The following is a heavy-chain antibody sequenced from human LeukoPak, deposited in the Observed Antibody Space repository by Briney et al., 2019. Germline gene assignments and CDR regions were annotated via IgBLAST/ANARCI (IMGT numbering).Heavy chain of an antibody. CDR1: GGSFSGYY. V-gene: IGHV4-34*01. CDR2: INHSGST. CDR3: ARGPVYYYYGMDV. Sequence: PSETLSLTCAVYGGSFSGYYWSWIGQPPGKGLEWIGEINHSGSTNYNPSLKSRVTISVDTSKNQFSLKLSSVTAADTAVYYCARGPVYYYYGMDVWGQGTTVTVSS. J-gene: IGHJ6*02.